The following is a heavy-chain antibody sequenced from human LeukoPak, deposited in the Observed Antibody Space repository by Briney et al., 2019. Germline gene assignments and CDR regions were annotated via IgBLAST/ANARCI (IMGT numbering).Heavy chain of an antibody. CDR3: ARDRWGYSYGYILDY. CDR2: INPSGGST. Sequence: ASVTVSCKASGYTFTSYYMHWVRQAPGQGLEWMGIINPSGGSTSYAQKFQGRVTMTRDTSTSTVYMELSSLRSEDTAVYYCARDRWGYSYGYILDYWGQGTLVTVSS. J-gene: IGHJ4*02. V-gene: IGHV1-46*01. CDR1: GYTFTSYY. D-gene: IGHD5-18*01.